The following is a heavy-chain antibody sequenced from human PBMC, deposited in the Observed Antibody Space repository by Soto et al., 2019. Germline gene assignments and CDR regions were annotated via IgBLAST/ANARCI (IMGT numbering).Heavy chain of an antibody. Sequence: ASVKVSCKASGYTFTSYAMHWVRQAPGQRLEWMGWINAGNGNTKYSQKFQGRVTITRDTSASTAYMELSSLRSEDTAVYYCARALEDIVVVPAAKEDAFDIWGQGTMVTVSS. CDR1: GYTFTSYA. V-gene: IGHV1-3*01. CDR3: ARALEDIVVVPAAKEDAFDI. D-gene: IGHD2-2*01. CDR2: INAGNGNT. J-gene: IGHJ3*02.